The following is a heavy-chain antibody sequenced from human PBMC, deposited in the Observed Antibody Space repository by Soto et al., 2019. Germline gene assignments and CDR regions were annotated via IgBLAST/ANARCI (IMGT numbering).Heavy chain of an antibody. D-gene: IGHD3-10*01. Sequence: PVGSLRLSCAASGFTFSSYAMSWVRQAPGKGLEWVSAISGSGGSTYYADSVKGRFTISRDDSKNTLYLQMNSLRAEDTAVYYCAKAFPRISGYYYGMDVWGQGTTVTVSS. CDR1: GFTFSSYA. V-gene: IGHV3-23*01. J-gene: IGHJ6*02. CDR2: ISGSGGST. CDR3: AKAFPRISGYYYGMDV.